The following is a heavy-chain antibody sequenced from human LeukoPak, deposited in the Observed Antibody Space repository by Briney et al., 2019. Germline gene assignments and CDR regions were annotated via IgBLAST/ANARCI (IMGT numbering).Heavy chain of an antibody. J-gene: IGHJ5*02. V-gene: IGHV1-69*13. CDR2: IIPIFGTA. CDR3: ARGRYCSGGSCRAWFDP. CDR1: GGTFSSYA. Sequence: SVKVSCKASGGTFSSYAIGWVRQAPGQGLEWMGGIIPIFGTANYAQKFQGRVTITAGESTSTAYMELSSLRSEDTAVYYCARGRYCSGGSCRAWFDPWGQGTLVTVSS. D-gene: IGHD2-15*01.